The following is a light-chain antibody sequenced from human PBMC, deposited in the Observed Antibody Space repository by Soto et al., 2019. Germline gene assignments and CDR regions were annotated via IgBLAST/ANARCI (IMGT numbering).Light chain of an antibody. CDR3: QQSSRSPIT. CDR1: QSVGGN. J-gene: IGKJ5*01. CDR2: AAS. V-gene: IGKV3-15*01. Sequence: EIVKTQSPATLSVSPGERATLSCRASQSVGGNLAWYQQKPGQAPRLLIYAASTRATGIPARFSGSGSGTDFTLTISRLEPEDFGVYYCQQSSRSPITFGQGTRLEIK.